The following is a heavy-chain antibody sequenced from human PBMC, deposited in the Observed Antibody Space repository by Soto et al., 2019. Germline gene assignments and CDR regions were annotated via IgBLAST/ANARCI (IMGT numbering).Heavy chain of an antibody. Sequence: PSETLSLTCTVSGGSITNNNYYWSWIRQPPGKGLEWIGHMYNSGTTYSNPSLKGRVTISGDTSKNQFSLNLSSVTAADTAVYYCARGPTSDKVDYWGQGNLVTVSS. CDR2: MYNSGTT. V-gene: IGHV4-30-4*01. CDR3: ARGPTSDKVDY. J-gene: IGHJ4*02. CDR1: GGSITNNNYY.